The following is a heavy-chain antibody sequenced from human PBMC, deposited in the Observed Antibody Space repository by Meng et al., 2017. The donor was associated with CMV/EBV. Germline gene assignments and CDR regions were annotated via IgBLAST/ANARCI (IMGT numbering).Heavy chain of an antibody. CDR3: ARGRYYDFWSGSDGMDV. J-gene: IGHJ6*02. V-gene: IGHV4-59*01. CDR1: GRSISSYY. Sequence: SETLSLTCTVSGRSISSYYWSWIRQPPGKGLEWIGYIYYSGSTNYNPSLKSRVTISVDTSKNQFSMNLGSVTAADTAVYYCARGRYYDFWSGSDGMDVWGQGTTVTVSS. CDR2: IYYSGST. D-gene: IGHD3-3*01.